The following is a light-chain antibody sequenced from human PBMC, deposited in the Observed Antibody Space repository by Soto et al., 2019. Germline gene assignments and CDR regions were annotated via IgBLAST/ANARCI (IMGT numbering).Light chain of an antibody. Sequence: EIVLTQSPGTLSLSPGKRATLSCRASQSISSSYLAWYQQRPGQAPRLLIYGASSRAAGIPDRFSGSGSGADFTLTISRLEPEDFAVYYCQLYGGSHMFSFGQGTKLQIK. V-gene: IGKV3-20*01. CDR2: GAS. CDR1: QSISSSY. J-gene: IGKJ2*01. CDR3: QLYGGSHMFS.